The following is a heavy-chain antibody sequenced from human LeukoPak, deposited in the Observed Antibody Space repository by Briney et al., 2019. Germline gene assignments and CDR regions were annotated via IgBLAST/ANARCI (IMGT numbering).Heavy chain of an antibody. CDR2: INPSGGST. CDR3: ATGLDYYDSSGYYYHHHHDY. V-gene: IGHV1-46*01. Sequence: ASVKVSCKASGYTFTSYYMHWVRQAPGQGLEWMGMINPSGGSTSYAQKFQGRVTMTRDTSTSTVYMELSSLRSEDTAVYYCATGLDYYDSSGYYYHHHHDYWGQGTLVTVSS. J-gene: IGHJ4*02. D-gene: IGHD3-22*01. CDR1: GYTFTSYY.